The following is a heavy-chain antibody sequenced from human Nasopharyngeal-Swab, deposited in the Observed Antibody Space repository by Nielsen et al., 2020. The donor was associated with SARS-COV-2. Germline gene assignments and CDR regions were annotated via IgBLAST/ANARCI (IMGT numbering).Heavy chain of an antibody. CDR2: ISSSGSTI. Sequence: GGSLRLSCAASGFTFSSYEMNWVRQAPGKGLEWVSYISSSGSTIYYADSVKGRFTISRDNAKNSLYLQMSSLRAEDTAVYYCATLDGGISVDYWGQGTLVTVSS. V-gene: IGHV3-48*03. D-gene: IGHD3-16*01. CDR3: ATLDGGISVDY. CDR1: GFTFSSYE. J-gene: IGHJ4*02.